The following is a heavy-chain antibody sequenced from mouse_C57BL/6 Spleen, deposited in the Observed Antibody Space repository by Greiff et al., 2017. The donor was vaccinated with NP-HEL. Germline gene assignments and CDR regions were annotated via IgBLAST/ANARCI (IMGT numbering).Heavy chain of an antibody. Sequence: VQLQQSGAELVRPGTSVKVSCKASGYAFTNYLIEWVKQRPGQGLEWIGVINPGSGGTNYNEKFKGKATLTADKSSSTAYMQLSSLTSEDSAVYFCARSPDSSGFYYLDYWGQGTTLTVSS. V-gene: IGHV1-54*01. CDR1: GYAFTNYL. D-gene: IGHD3-2*02. CDR2: INPGSGGT. J-gene: IGHJ2*01. CDR3: ARSPDSSGFYYLDY.